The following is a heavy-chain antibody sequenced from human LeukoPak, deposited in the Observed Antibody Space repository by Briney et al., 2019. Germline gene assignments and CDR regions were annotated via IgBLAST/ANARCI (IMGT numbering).Heavy chain of an antibody. Sequence: GGSLRPSCAASGFTFSSYWMSWARQAPGKGLEWVANIKQDGSEKYYVDSVKGRFTISRDNAKNSLYLQMNSLRAEDTAVYYCARDLYDSSGYYRNWFDPWGQGTLVTVSS. CDR3: ARDLYDSSGYYRNWFDP. CDR1: GFTFSSYW. D-gene: IGHD3-22*01. J-gene: IGHJ5*02. CDR2: IKQDGSEK. V-gene: IGHV3-7*01.